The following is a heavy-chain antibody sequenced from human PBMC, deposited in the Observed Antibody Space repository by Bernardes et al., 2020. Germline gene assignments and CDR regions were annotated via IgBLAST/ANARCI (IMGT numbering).Heavy chain of an antibody. CDR1: GFTVSRNY. J-gene: IGHJ6*02. CDR3: TRDQLKGGEWLGRHYYYGMDV. V-gene: IGHV3-66*01. D-gene: IGHD6-19*01. Sequence: GGSLRLSCAASGFTVSRNYVNWVRQAPGQGLEWVAIVHSSGSTYYADSVKGRFTISRDISNNTVSLQLNGLRVDDTAIYYCTRDQLKGGEWLGRHYYYGMDVWGRGTTVTVSS. CDR2: VHSSGST.